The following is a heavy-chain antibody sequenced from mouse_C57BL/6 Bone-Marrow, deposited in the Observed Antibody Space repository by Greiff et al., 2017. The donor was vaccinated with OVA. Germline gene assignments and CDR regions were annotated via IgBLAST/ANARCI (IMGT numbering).Heavy chain of an antibody. Sequence: QVHVKQSGAELVRPGASVTLSCKASGYTFTDYEMHWVKQTPVHGLEWIGAIDPETGGTAYNQKFKGKAILTADKSSSTAYMELRSLTSEDSAVYYCTRDYMVRGGGQGTTLTVSS. CDR3: TRDYMVRG. J-gene: IGHJ2*01. D-gene: IGHD2-2*01. CDR1: GYTFTDYE. CDR2: IDPETGGT. V-gene: IGHV1-15*01.